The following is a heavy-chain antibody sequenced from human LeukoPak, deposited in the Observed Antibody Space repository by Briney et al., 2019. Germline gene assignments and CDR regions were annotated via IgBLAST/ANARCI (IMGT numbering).Heavy chain of an antibody. V-gene: IGHV1-2*02. J-gene: IGHJ4*02. CDR1: GYTFTGYY. D-gene: IGHD2-2*01. Sequence: ASVKVSCKASGYTFTGYYIHWVRQAPGQGLEWMGWINPNSGGTNYAQKFQGRVTMTRDTSIGTAYMELSRLRSDDTAVYYCARRYCSGTSCHFDYWGQGTLVTVFS. CDR3: ARRYCSGTSCHFDY. CDR2: INPNSGGT.